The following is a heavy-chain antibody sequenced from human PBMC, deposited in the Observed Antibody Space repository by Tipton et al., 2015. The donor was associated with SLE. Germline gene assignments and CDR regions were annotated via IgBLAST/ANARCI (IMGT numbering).Heavy chain of an antibody. CDR1: GGSISSSSYY. J-gene: IGHJ4*02. Sequence: TLSLTCTVSGGSISSSSYYWGWIRQPPGKGLEWIGSIYYSGSTYYNPSLKSRVTISVDTSKNQFSLKLSSVTAADTAVYYCARASSIAARPYFDYWGQGTLVTVSS. D-gene: IGHD6-6*01. CDR3: ARASSIAARPYFDY. V-gene: IGHV4-39*07. CDR2: IYYSGST.